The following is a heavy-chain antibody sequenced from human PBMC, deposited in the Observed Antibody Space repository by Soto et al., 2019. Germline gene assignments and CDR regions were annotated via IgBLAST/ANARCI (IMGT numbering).Heavy chain of an antibody. Sequence: EVQLVESGGGLVQPGGSLRLSCEASGFTFRNYDMHWVRQGTGKGLEWVSGISAAGDPDYADSVEGRFTISRENAQNSFFLQMNSLRAGDTAVYYCARTDRDFYGLHVWGQGTTVIVAS. CDR1: GFTFRNYD. V-gene: IGHV3-13*05. CDR2: ISAAGDP. CDR3: ARTDRDFYGLHV. J-gene: IGHJ6*02.